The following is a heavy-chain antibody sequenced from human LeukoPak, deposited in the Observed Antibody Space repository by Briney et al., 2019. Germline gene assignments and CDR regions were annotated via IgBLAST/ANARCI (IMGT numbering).Heavy chain of an antibody. Sequence: SETLSLTCTVSGGSISTYYGNWIRQAPGKGLEWIGYIYYSGSTNYNPSLKSRVTMSVDTSRNQFSLTLSSVTAADTAVYYCARAQVDYNTGPGSQGSYSYGMDVWGHGTTVTVSS. CDR1: GGSISTYY. V-gene: IGHV4-59*01. D-gene: IGHD4-11*01. CDR3: ARAQVDYNTGPGSQGSYSYGMDV. CDR2: IYYSGST. J-gene: IGHJ6*02.